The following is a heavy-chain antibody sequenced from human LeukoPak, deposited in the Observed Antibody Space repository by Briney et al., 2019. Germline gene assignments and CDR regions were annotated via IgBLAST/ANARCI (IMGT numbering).Heavy chain of an antibody. CDR1: GGTFSSYA. CDR3: ARDYDSLDDAFDI. V-gene: IGHV1-69*01. CDR2: IIPIFGTA. J-gene: IGHJ3*02. D-gene: IGHD3-22*01. Sequence: SVKVSCKASGGTFSSYAISWVRQAPGQGLEWMGGIIPIFGTANYAQKFQGRVTITADESTSTAYMELSSLRSEDTAVYYCARDYDSLDDAFDIWGQGTMVTVSS.